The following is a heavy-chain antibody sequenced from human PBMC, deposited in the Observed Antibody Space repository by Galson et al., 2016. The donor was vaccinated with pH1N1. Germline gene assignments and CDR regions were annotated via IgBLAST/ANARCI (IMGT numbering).Heavy chain of an antibody. J-gene: IGHJ6*03. CDR3: AKNRTSIFGVITSPGHNYDVVV. V-gene: IGHV3-23*01. CDR2: ISASGTIT. CDR1: GFIFRNYA. D-gene: IGHD3-3*01. Sequence: SLRLSCAASGFIFRNYAMSWVRQAPGKGLEWVSAISASGTITYYADSVKGRYIISRDNSGNTLYLQMNSLRAEDTAAYYCAKNRTSIFGVITSPGHNYDVVVWGQGTTVIVSS.